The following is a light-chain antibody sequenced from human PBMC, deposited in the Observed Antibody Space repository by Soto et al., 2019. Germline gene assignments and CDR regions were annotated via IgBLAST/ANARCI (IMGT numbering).Light chain of an antibody. V-gene: IGKV3-15*01. CDR3: QLYNKWPYT. CDR2: GTS. CDR1: QSVGRN. Sequence: EIVMTQSPVALSVSPGESAALSCRASQSVGRNFAWYQQRPGQAPRVLIYGTSTRATGVPARFSGSGSGTDFTLPISSLQSEDFAVYYCQLYNKWPYTFGQGTRLEIK. J-gene: IGKJ2*01.